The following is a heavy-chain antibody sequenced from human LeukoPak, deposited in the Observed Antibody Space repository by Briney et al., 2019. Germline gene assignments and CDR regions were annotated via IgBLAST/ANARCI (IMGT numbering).Heavy chain of an antibody. CDR2: ISGSGGST. D-gene: IGHD2-2*02. V-gene: IGHV3-23*01. CDR1: GFTFSSYA. CDR3: AKNGEYQLLYPYYFDY. J-gene: IGHJ4*02. Sequence: GGSLRLSCAASGFTFSSYAMSWVRQAPGKGLEWVSAISGSGGSTYYADSVKGRFTISRDDSKNTLYLQMNSLRAEDTAVYYCAKNGEYQLLYPYYFDYWGQGTLVTVSS.